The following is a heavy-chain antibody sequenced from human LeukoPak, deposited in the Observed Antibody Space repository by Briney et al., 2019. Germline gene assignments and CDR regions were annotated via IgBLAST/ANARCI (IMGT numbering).Heavy chain of an antibody. CDR2: ISGSGGST. V-gene: IGHV3-23*01. CDR1: GFTFSSYA. J-gene: IGHJ4*02. CDR3: AKDRTGSSGWYDY. D-gene: IGHD6-19*01. Sequence: GGSLRLSCAASGFTFSSYAISWVRQAPGKGLEWVSAISGSGGSTYYADSVKGRFTISRDNSKNTLYLQMNSLRAEDTAVYYCAKDRTGSSGWYDYWGQGTLVTVSS.